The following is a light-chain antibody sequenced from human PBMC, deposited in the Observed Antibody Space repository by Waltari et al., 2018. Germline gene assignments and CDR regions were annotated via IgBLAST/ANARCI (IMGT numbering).Light chain of an antibody. J-gene: IGLJ3*02. CDR2: EGS. CDR3: CSYAGSSTLV. Sequence: QSALTQPASVSGSPGQSHTISCTGTSSDVGSYNLVPWYQQHPGKAPKLMIYEGSKRPSGVSNRFSGSKSGNTASLTISGLQAEDEADYYCCSYAGSSTLVFGGGTKLTVL. CDR1: SSDVGSYNL. V-gene: IGLV2-23*01.